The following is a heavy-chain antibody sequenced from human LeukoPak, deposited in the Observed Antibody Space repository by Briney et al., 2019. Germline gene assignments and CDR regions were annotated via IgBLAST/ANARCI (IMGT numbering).Heavy chain of an antibody. V-gene: IGHV4-39*01. J-gene: IGHJ4*02. CDR3: ARMMYGDGWNRYYFDY. Sequence: PSESLSLSCTASGDSLSSYNHSWGWVRQPPGKGLEWLGSICYGGTTHDNPSLKSRVTVSADTSKNQFSLRVTSATAADTAVYYCARMMYGDGWNRYYFDYWGQGALVTVSS. D-gene: IGHD1/OR15-1a*01. CDR1: GDSLSSYNHS. CDR2: ICYGGTT.